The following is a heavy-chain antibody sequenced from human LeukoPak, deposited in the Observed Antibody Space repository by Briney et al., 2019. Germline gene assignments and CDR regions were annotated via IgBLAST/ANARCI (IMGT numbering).Heavy chain of an antibody. Sequence: ASVKVSCKVSGYTFTDYYMHWVRQAPGQGLEWMGWINLKSGGTNCAQKFQGRVTMTRDTSTSTAYMEVSRLRSDDTAVYYCARVLRDGYNKYYFDYWGQGTLVTVSS. CDR3: ARVLRDGYNKYYFDY. J-gene: IGHJ4*02. CDR2: INLKSGGT. V-gene: IGHV1-2*02. D-gene: IGHD5-24*01. CDR1: GYTFTDYY.